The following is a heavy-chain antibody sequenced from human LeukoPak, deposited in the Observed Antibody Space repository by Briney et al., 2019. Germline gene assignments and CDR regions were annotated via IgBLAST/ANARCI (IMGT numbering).Heavy chain of an antibody. J-gene: IGHJ4*02. Sequence: PSETLSLTCTVSGGSISSGGYYWSWIRQHPGKGLEWIGYIYYSGSTYYNPSLKGRVTISVDTSKNQFSLKLSSVTAADTAVYYCARGVGYCSSTSCSFDYWGQGTLVTVSS. CDR1: GGSISSGGYY. D-gene: IGHD2-2*01. CDR2: IYYSGST. CDR3: ARGVGYCSSTSCSFDY. V-gene: IGHV4-31*03.